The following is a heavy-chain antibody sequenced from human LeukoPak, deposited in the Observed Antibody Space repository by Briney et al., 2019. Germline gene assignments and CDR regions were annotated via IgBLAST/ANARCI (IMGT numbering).Heavy chain of an antibody. Sequence: GGSLRLSCAASGFTFDNYNMIWVRQAPGKGLEWVSCINWSGGNTGYADSVKGRFTISRDNAKNSLYLEMNRLRAEDTALYYCARDNGAIKGFDYWGQGTLVTVSS. D-gene: IGHD2-8*01. CDR1: GFTFDNYN. J-gene: IGHJ4*02. V-gene: IGHV3-20*04. CDR3: ARDNGAIKGFDY. CDR2: INWSGGNT.